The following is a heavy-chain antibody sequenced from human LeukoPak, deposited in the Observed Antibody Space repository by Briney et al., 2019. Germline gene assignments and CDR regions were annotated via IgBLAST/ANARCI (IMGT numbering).Heavy chain of an antibody. J-gene: IGHJ4*02. CDR2: IYYGGST. CDR3: ARERGPYYYDSSGYYLDY. Sequence: SQTLSLTCTVSGGSISSGGYYWSWIRQHPGKGLEWTGYIYYGGSTYYNPSLKSRVTISVDTSKNQFSLKLSSVTAADTAVYYCARERGPYYYDSSGYYLDYWGQGTLVTVSS. D-gene: IGHD3-22*01. V-gene: IGHV4-31*03. CDR1: GGSISSGGYY.